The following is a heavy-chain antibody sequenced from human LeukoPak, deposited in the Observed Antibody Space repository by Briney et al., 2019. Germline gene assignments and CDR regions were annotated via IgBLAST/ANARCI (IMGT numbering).Heavy chain of an antibody. CDR3: ATAPGRRFLEWLPDV. Sequence: GASVKVSCKASGYTFTSYDINWVRQAPGQGLEWMGWMNPNSGNTGYAQKFQGRVTMTRNTSISTAYMELSSLRSDDTAVYYCATAPGRRFLEWLPDVWGKGTTVIVSS. J-gene: IGHJ6*04. CDR2: MNPNSGNT. D-gene: IGHD3-3*01. CDR1: GYTFTSYD. V-gene: IGHV1-8*01.